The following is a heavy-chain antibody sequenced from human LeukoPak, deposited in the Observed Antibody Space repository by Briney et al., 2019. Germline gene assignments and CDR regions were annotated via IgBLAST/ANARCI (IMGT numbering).Heavy chain of an antibody. Sequence: SETLSLTCTVSGGSISSYYWSWIRQPPGKGLEWVGYIYYSGSTNYNPSLKSRVTISVDTSKNQFSLKLSSVTAADTAVYYCARVRGGSGSYHPWGQGTLVTVSS. CDR2: IYYSGST. CDR3: ARVRGGSGSYHP. V-gene: IGHV4-59*12. D-gene: IGHD3-10*01. CDR1: GGSISSYY. J-gene: IGHJ5*02.